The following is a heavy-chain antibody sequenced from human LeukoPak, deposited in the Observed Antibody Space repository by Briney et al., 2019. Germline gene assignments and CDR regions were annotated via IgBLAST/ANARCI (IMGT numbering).Heavy chain of an antibody. CDR1: GLNFATYG. Sequence: GGSLRLSCAASGLNFATYGMNWVRQVPGKGLEWVSGINWNGGSLEYADSVKGRFTISRDNAKNALYLQMNSLRAEDTAVYYCARGVPYDSWSGPHYSDYWGQGTLVTVSS. CDR2: INWNGGSL. CDR3: ARGVPYDSWSGPHYSDY. J-gene: IGHJ4*02. V-gene: IGHV3-20*04. D-gene: IGHD3-3*01.